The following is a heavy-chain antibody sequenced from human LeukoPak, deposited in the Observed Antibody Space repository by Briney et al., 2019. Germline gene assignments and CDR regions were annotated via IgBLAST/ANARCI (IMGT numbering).Heavy chain of an antibody. D-gene: IGHD6-13*01. CDR3: ATVAAAGDYYYYMDV. V-gene: IGHV1-24*01. J-gene: IGHJ6*03. Sequence: ASVKVPCKVSGYTLTELSMLGVRQAPGKGLEWVGGFDPEDGETIYAQKFQGRVTMTEDTSTDTAYMELSSLRSEDTAVYYCATVAAAGDYYYYMDVWGKGTTVTVSS. CDR1: GYTLTELS. CDR2: FDPEDGET.